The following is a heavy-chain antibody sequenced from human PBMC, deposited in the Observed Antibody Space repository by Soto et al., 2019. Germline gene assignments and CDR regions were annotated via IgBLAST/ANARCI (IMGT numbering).Heavy chain of an antibody. CDR2: VIPILGTA. Sequence: QVQLVQSGAEVKKPGSSVKVSCKASGGTFSSYAISWVRQAPGQGLEWMGGVIPILGTANYAQKFQGRVTITEDESTSTAYMERSSLRSEDTAVYYCARDRRSGYRYNSFDPWGQGTLVTVSS. CDR1: GGTFSSYA. J-gene: IGHJ5*02. CDR3: ARDRRSGYRYNSFDP. V-gene: IGHV1-69*01. D-gene: IGHD3-3*01.